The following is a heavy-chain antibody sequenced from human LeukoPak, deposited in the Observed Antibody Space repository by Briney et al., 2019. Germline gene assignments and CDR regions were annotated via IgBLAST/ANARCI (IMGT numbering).Heavy chain of an antibody. J-gene: IGHJ4*02. V-gene: IGHV4-34*01. CDR1: GGSFSGYY. D-gene: IGHD3-3*01. CDR3: ARGPRTSRSYNDFWSGYYPELYYFDY. Sequence: ASETLSLTCAVYGGSFSGYYWSWIRQPPGTGLEWVGEINHSGSTNYNPSLKSRVTISVDTSKNQFSLKLSSVTAADTAVYYCARGPRTSRSYNDFWSGYYPELYYFDYCGQASLVTVSS. CDR2: INHSGST.